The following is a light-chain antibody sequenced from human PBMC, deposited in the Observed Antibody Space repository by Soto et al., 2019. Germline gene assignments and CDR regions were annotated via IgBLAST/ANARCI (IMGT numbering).Light chain of an antibody. V-gene: IGKV3-20*01. CDR3: QQYGSSPRT. CDR2: GAS. J-gene: IGKJ1*01. Sequence: EIVLTQSPGTLSLSPGERATLSCRASQSVSSSYLAWYQQKPGQAPRLLIYGASSRATGIPDRFSGSGSGTAFTLTISRLEPEDCAGYYCQQYGSSPRTFGQGTKVEIK. CDR1: QSVSSSY.